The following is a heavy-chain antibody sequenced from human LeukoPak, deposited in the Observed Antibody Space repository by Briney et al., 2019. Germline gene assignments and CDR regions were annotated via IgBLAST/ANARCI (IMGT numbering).Heavy chain of an antibody. D-gene: IGHD2-2*01. CDR2: ISWNSGSI. V-gene: IGHV3-9*01. CDR3: AKASTVVVPAAALDY. J-gene: IGHJ4*02. Sequence: GGSLRLSCAASGFTFDDYAIHWVRQAPGKGLEWVSGISWNSGSIGYADSVKGRFTISRDNAKNSLYLQMNSLRAEDTALYYCAKASTVVVPAAALDYWGQGTLVTVSS. CDR1: GFTFDDYA.